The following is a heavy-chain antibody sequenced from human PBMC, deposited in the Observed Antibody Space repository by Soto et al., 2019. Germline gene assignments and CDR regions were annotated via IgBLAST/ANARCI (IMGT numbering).Heavy chain of an antibody. J-gene: IGHJ4*02. CDR2: IFYTGST. Sequence: QVQLQESGPGLVKPSQTLSLTCTVSGGSISSGDYYWGWIRQPPGKGLEWIGYIFYTGSTYYNSSVKSRLTIAIDTSKKQFALKLSSVSAADTAVYYCARVATRELVRVFDFWGQGTLVTVSS. V-gene: IGHV4-30-4*01. CDR1: GGSISSGDYY. CDR3: ARVATRELVRVFDF. D-gene: IGHD1-26*01.